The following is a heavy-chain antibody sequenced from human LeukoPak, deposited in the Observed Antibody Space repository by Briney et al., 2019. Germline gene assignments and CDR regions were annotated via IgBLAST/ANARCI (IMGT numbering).Heavy chain of an antibody. CDR1: GGSFSGYY. CDR3: ASAGGSSWYYSYYYMDV. CDR2: INHSGST. Sequence: PSETLSLTCAVYGGSFSGYYWSWIRQPPGKGLEWIGEINHSGSTNYNPSLKSRVTISVDTSKNQFSLKLSSVTAADTAVYYCASAGGSSWYYSYYYMDVWGKGTTVTISS. V-gene: IGHV4-34*01. J-gene: IGHJ6*03. D-gene: IGHD6-13*01.